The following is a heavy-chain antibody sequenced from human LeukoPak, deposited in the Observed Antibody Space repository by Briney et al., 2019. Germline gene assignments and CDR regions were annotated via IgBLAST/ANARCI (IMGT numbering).Heavy chain of an antibody. CDR2: FNPEDGET. J-gene: IGHJ5*02. CDR1: GYSLSDSS. Sequence: ASVRVSCKVSGYSLSDSSMHWVRQAPGKGLEWMGTFNPEDGETIYAQKFQGRVTMTEDTSIDTAYLDLSSLRSEDTAVYYCARDRQTLAFDPWGQGTLVTVSS. D-gene: IGHD2/OR15-2a*01. V-gene: IGHV1-24*01. CDR3: ARDRQTLAFDP.